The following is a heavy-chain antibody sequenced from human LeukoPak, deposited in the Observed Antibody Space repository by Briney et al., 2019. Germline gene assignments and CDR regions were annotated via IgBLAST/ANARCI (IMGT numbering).Heavy chain of an antibody. V-gene: IGHV1-69*08. J-gene: IGHJ4*02. CDR2: IIPMQGTP. D-gene: IGHD6-19*01. CDR1: GGTFSSHN. CDR3: ARESVAGGFEY. Sequence: VASVKVSCKASGGTFSSHNFIWVRQAPGQGLEWMGGIIPMQGTPNYAQKFQDRVTISADKSTTTVYMALSSLRYEDTAMYYCARESVAGGFEYWGQGTLVTVSS.